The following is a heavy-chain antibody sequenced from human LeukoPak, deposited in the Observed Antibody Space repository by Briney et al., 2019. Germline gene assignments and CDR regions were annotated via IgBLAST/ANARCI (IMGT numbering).Heavy chain of an antibody. V-gene: IGHV3-21*01. D-gene: IGHD3-10*01. CDR2: ISSSSSYI. CDR3: ARIGYGSGHYYFDY. Sequence: GGSLRLSCAASGFTFSSYSMNWVRQAPGKGLEWVSSISSSSSYIYYADSVKGRFTISRDNAKNSLYLQMNSLRAEDTAVYYCARIGYGSGHYYFDYWGQGTLVTVSS. CDR1: GFTFSSYS. J-gene: IGHJ4*02.